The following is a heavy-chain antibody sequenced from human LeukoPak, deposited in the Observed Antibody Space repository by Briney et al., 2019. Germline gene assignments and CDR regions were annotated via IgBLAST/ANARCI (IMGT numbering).Heavy chain of an antibody. Sequence: GGSPRLSCAGTGFSFNMFAIDWVRQAPGKGLEWVSGLSRGGSTTNYADSVKGRFTISRDKSQNSVFLQVNSLRPENTAVYYCARQQRIRHCSEGVCAEGYYFDYWGQGTLVTVSS. CDR3: ARQQRIRHCSEGVCAEGYYFDY. CDR1: GFSFNMFA. D-gene: IGHD2-15*01. CDR2: LSRGGSTT. J-gene: IGHJ4*02. V-gene: IGHV3-23*01.